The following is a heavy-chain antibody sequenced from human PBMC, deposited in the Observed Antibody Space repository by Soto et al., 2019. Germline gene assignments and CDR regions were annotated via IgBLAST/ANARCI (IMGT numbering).Heavy chain of an antibody. CDR1: GGSISSSNW. D-gene: IGHD2-2*01. CDR2: IYHSGST. CDR3: ARVDGEPAHPKLIDY. V-gene: IGHV4-4*02. Sequence: QVQLQESGPGLVKPSGTLSLTCAVSGGSISSSNWWSWVRQPPGKGLAWIGEIYHSGSTNYNPTLKSRVTISVDKSKNQFSRKLSSVTAADTAVYYCARVDGEPAHPKLIDYWGQGTLVTVSS. J-gene: IGHJ4*02.